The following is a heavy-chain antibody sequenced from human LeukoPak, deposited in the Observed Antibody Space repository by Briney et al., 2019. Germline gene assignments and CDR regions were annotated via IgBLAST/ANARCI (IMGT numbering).Heavy chain of an antibody. Sequence: GGSLRLSCAASGFTVSSNYMSWVRQAPGKGLEWVSVIYSGGSTYYADSVKGRFTISRDNSKNTLYLQMNSLRAEDTAVYYCARDEYCGGDCYSDYWGQGTLVTISS. CDR2: IYSGGST. D-gene: IGHD2-21*01. CDR3: ARDEYCGGDCYSDY. J-gene: IGHJ4*02. V-gene: IGHV3-66*02. CDR1: GFTVSSNY.